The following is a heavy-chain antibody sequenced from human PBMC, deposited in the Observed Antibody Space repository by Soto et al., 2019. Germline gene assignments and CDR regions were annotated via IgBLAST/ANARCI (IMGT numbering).Heavy chain of an antibody. V-gene: IGHV4-59*01. CDR1: GGSISNYP. CDR3: ARSLYP. CDR2: IYFNGTT. Sequence: DTLSLTCVVSGGSISNYPWSWIRQSPGKGLEWIGYIYFNGTTNYKSSLRSRVTMSVDMSKNHLFLTLTSVTAADTAVYYCARSLYPWGQGTLVTVSS. J-gene: IGHJ5*02.